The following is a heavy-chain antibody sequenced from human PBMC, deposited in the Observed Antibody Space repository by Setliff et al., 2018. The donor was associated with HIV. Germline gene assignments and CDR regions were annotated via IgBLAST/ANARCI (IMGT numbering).Heavy chain of an antibody. CDR2: IRYDGSYR. J-gene: IGHJ3*02. CDR1: GFTFISYG. D-gene: IGHD5-18*01. Sequence: GGSLRLSCAVSGFTFISYGMYWVRQAPGKGLEWVAFIRYDGSYRYYGDSVKGRFTISRDNSKNTMFLQMNSLRVEDTAIYYCAKMHTAMDPDTFDIWGQGTMVTVSS. V-gene: IGHV3-30*02. CDR3: AKMHTAMDPDTFDI.